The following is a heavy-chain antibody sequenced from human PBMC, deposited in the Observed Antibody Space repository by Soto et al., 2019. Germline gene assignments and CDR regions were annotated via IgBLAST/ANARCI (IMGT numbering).Heavy chain of an antibody. V-gene: IGHV3-23*01. CDR2: ISGSGGSV. D-gene: IGHD2-2*01. J-gene: IGHJ6*02. Sequence: EVQLLESGGDLVQPGGSLTLSCAAAGFTFSSYGMSWVRQAPGKGLAWVSAISGSGGSVYYADSVRGRFTISRDNSKNTLYLQVNSLRDEDAAIYFCAKGSVVGADYHYGMDVWGQGTTVTVSS. CDR3: AKGSVVGADYHYGMDV. CDR1: GFTFSSYG.